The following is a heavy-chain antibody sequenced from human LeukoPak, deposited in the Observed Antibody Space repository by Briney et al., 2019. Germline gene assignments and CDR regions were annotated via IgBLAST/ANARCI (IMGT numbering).Heavy chain of an antibody. CDR1: GYTFTGYY. D-gene: IGHD6-19*01. CDR2: INPSGGST. V-gene: IGHV1-46*01. CDR3: ARDRGSGWQGPNWFDP. J-gene: IGHJ5*02. Sequence: ASVKVSCKASGYTFTGYYMHWVRQAPGQGLEWMGIINPSGGSTSYAQKFQGRVTMTRDMSTSTVYMELSSLRSEDTAVYYCARDRGSGWQGPNWFDPWGQGTLVTVSS.